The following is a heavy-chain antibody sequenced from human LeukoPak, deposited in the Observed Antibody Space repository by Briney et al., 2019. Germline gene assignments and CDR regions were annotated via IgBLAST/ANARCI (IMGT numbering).Heavy chain of an antibody. V-gene: IGHV3-30*03. CDR3: ARDLNGSGDY. D-gene: IGHD3-10*01. Sequence: PGGSLRLSCAASGFSFRTYGMHWVRQAPGKGLEWVAVISYDGGNEYYVDSVKGRFTISRDNSKNTLYPQMNSLRPEDTAVYYCARDLNGSGDYWGQGTLVTVSS. CDR2: ISYDGGNE. CDR1: GFSFRTYG. J-gene: IGHJ4*02.